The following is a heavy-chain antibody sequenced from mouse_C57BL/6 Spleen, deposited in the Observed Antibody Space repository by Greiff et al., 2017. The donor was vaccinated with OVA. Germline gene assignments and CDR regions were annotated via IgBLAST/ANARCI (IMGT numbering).Heavy chain of an antibody. Sequence: VQLKESGPELVKPGASVKISCKASGYSFTGYYMHWVWESEVNILDWSGYIEPYNVLSSYNQKFTVKATLTVDKSSSTAYMELRSLTSEDSAVYYCAREGDGSTWFAYWGQGTLVTVSA. D-gene: IGHD1-1*01. CDR2: IEPYNVLS. CDR1: GYSFTGYY. CDR3: AREGDGSTWFAY. V-gene: IGHV1-31*01. J-gene: IGHJ3*01.